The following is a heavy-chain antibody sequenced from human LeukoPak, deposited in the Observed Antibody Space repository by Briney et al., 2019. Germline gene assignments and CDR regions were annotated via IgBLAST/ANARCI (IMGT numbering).Heavy chain of an antibody. CDR2: IIPIFGTA. CDR3: ARVLWFGELLSYYFDY. V-gene: IGHV1-69*13. Sequence: ASVKVSCKASGGTFSSYAISWVRQAPGQGLEWMGGIIPIFGTANYARKFQGRATITADESTSTAYMELSSLRSEDTAVYYCARVLWFGELLSYYFDYWGQGTLVTVSS. D-gene: IGHD3-10*01. J-gene: IGHJ4*02. CDR1: GGTFSSYA.